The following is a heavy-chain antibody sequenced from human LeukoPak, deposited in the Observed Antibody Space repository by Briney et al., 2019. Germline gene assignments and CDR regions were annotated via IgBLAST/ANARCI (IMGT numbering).Heavy chain of an antibody. V-gene: IGHV1-69*05. CDR2: IIPIFGTA. CDR3: ARGYYYDSSGYSYFQH. J-gene: IGHJ1*01. D-gene: IGHD3-22*01. CDR1: GGTFSSYA. Sequence: SVKVSCKASGGTFSSYAISWVRQAPGQGREWMGRIIPIFGTANYAQKFQGRVTITTDESTSTAYMELSSLRSEDTAVYYCARGYYYDSSGYSYFQHWGQGTLVTVSS.